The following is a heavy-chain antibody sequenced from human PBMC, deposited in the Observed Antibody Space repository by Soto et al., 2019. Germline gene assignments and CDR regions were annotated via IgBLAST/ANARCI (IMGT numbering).Heavy chain of an antibody. CDR2: IVVGSGNT. CDR3: AAAALIGYCSSTSCPAGLDFDI. J-gene: IGHJ3*02. Sequence: ASVKVSCKASGFTFTSSAMQWVRQARGQRLEWIGWIVVGSGNTNYAQKFQERVTITRDMSTSTAYMELSSLRSEDTAVYYCAAAALIGYCSSTSCPAGLDFDIWGQGTMVTVSS. CDR1: GFTFTSSA. D-gene: IGHD2-2*01. V-gene: IGHV1-58*02.